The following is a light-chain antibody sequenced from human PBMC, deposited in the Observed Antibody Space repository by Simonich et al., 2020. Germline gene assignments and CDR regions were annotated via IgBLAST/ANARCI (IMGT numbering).Light chain of an antibody. CDR3: QTWGTGSVV. CDR1: SGHSSYT. Sequence: QLVLTQSPSASASLGASVKLTFTLSSGHSSYTIAWHQQQPEKGPRYLMKLNSDGSHSKGDGIPYRFSGSSSGAERYLTLSSLQSEDEADYYCQTWGTGSVVFGGGTKLTVL. V-gene: IGLV4-69*01. CDR2: LNSDGSH. J-gene: IGLJ2*01.